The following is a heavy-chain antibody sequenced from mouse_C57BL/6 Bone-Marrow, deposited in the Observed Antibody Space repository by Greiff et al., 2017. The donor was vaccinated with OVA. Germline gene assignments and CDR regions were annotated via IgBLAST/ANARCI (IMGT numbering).Heavy chain of an antibody. Sequence: EVQLQQSGPELVKPGASVKISCKASGYTFTDYYMNWVKQSHGKSLEWIGDINPNNGGTSYNQKFKGKATLTVDKSSSTAYMELRSLTSEDSAVYYCARGGLYLSWGQGTSVTVAS. D-gene: IGHD3-1*01. CDR1: GYTFTDYY. CDR2: INPNNGGT. V-gene: IGHV1-26*01. J-gene: IGHJ4*01. CDR3: ARGGLYLS.